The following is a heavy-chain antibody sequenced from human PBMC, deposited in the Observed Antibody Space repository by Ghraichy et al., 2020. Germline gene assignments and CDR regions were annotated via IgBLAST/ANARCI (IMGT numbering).Heavy chain of an antibody. J-gene: IGHJ4*02. CDR3: ARHWYSGSILPYFDY. CDR1: GGSISSSSYY. Sequence: SETLSLTCTVSGGSISSSSYYWGWIRQPPGKGLEWIGSIYYSGSTYYNPSLKSRVTISVDTSKNQFSLKLSSVTAADTAVYYCARHWYSGSILPYFDYWGQGTLVTVSS. CDR2: IYYSGST. V-gene: IGHV4-39*01. D-gene: IGHD1-26*01.